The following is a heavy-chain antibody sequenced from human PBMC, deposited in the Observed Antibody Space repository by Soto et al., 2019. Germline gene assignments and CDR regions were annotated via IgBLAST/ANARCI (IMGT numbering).Heavy chain of an antibody. D-gene: IGHD5-18*01. Sequence: QVQLVQSGAEVRKPGASVKVSCKASGNTFTTYDINWVRQATGQGLEWMGWMIPDSDNTVYAQKFQDRVTLTRNTSISTFYMELTSLRSEDTAVYYCATRSKIAVTLYYWGQGTLVTVSS. V-gene: IGHV1-8*01. CDR1: GNTFTTYD. CDR2: MIPDSDNT. J-gene: IGHJ4*02. CDR3: ATRSKIAVTLYY.